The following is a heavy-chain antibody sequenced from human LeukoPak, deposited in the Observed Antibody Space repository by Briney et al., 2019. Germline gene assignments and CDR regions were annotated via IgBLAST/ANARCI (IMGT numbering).Heavy chain of an antibody. J-gene: IGHJ3*02. V-gene: IGHV1-8*01. D-gene: IGHD3-22*01. Sequence: ASVKVSCKASGYTFTSYDINWVRQATGRGLEWMGWMDPSGGNTGYAQKFQGRVTITRNTSITTAYMELSSLRSEDTAVYYCARLDYYDTIGYDAFDIWGQGTMVTVPS. CDR1: GYTFTSYD. CDR3: ARLDYYDTIGYDAFDI. CDR2: MDPSGGNT.